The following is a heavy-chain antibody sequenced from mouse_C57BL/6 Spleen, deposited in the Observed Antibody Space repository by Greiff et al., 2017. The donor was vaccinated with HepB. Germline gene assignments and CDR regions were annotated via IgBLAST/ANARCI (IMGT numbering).Heavy chain of an antibody. CDR3: ARPYDYSYYYAMDY. V-gene: IGHV5-17*01. CDR1: GFTFSDYG. D-gene: IGHD2-4*01. CDR2: ISSGSSTI. J-gene: IGHJ4*01. Sequence: EVNVVESGGGLVKPGGSLKLSCAASGFTFSDYGMHWVRQAPEKGLEWVAYISSGSSTIYYADTVKGRFTISRDNAKNTLFLQMTSLRSEDTAMYYCARPYDYSYYYAMDYWGQGTSVTVSS.